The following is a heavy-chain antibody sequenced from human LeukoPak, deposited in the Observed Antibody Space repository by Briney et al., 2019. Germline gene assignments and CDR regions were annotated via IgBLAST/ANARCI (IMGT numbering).Heavy chain of an antibody. CDR2: IYYSGST. J-gene: IGHJ5*02. Sequence: KTSETLSLTCTVSGGSISSSSYYWGWIRQPPGKGLEWIGSIYYSGSTYYNPSLKSRVTISVDTSKNQFSLKLSSVTAADTAVYYCARLGSSSRYTPYTINWFDPWGQGTLVAVSS. V-gene: IGHV4-39*01. CDR3: ARLGSSSRYTPYTINWFDP. D-gene: IGHD6-13*01. CDR1: GGSISSSSYY.